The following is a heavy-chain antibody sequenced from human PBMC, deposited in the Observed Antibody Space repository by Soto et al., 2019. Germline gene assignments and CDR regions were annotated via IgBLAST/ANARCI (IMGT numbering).Heavy chain of an antibody. CDR2: ISSSSSTK. CDR1: GLTFSSYS. J-gene: IGHJ4*02. Sequence: GGSLKLSCAASGLTFSSYSVNWVRQAPGKGLEWVSYISSSSSTKFYADSVKGRFTISRDNARNSLYLQMNSLRAEDTAVYYCARDIDGGGQGTLVTVSS. D-gene: IGHD2-15*01. V-gene: IGHV3-48*01. CDR3: ARDIDG.